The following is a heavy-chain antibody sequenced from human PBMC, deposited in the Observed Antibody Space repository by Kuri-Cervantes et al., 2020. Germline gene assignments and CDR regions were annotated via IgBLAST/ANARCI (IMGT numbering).Heavy chain of an antibody. D-gene: IGHD2-2*01. Sequence: GSLRLSCAVYGGSFSGYYWSWIRQPPGKGLEWIGEINHNRSTNYNPSLKRRVTISVDTSKNQFSLKLSSVTAAATAVYYCARGFHGCAAAATDYFDYWGQGTLVTVSS. CDR3: ARGFHGCAAAATDYFDY. CDR1: GGSFSGYY. J-gene: IGHJ4*02. V-gene: IGHV4-34*01. CDR2: INHNRST.